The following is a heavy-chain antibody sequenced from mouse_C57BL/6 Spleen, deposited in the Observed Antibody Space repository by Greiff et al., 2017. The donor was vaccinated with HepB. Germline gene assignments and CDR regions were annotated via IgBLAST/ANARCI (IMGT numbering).Heavy chain of an antibody. CDR2: INPSSGYT. V-gene: IGHV1-4*01. Sequence: QVQLQQSGAELARPGASVKMSCKASGYTFTSYTMHWVKQRPGQGLEWIGYINPSSGYTKYNQKFKDKATLTADKSSSTAYMQLSSLTSGDSAVLYCARSGESRLWYFEAWGTGTTVTVSS. CDR1: GYTFTSYT. CDR3: ARSGESRLWYFEA. D-gene: IGHD2-2*01. J-gene: IGHJ1*03.